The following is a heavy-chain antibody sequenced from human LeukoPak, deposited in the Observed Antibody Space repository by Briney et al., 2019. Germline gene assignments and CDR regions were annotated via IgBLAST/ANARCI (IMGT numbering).Heavy chain of an antibody. CDR3: ARAVLWFGETSHIDY. D-gene: IGHD3-10*01. Sequence: GASVKVSFTASGYTFTSYGISWGRQAPGQGLEWMGWITAYNDNTNYAQKLQGRVTMTTDTSTSTAYMELRSLRSDDTAVYYCARAVLWFGETSHIDYWGQGTLVTASS. V-gene: IGHV1-18*01. J-gene: IGHJ4*02. CDR2: ITAYNDNT. CDR1: GYTFTSYG.